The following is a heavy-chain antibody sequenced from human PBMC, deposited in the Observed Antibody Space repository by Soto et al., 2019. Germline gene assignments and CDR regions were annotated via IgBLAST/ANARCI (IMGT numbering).Heavy chain of an antibody. V-gene: IGHV3-33*01. CDR3: ARVRGIAAAGTYYYYGMDV. CDR1: GFTFSSYG. Sequence: QVQLVESGGGVVQPGRSLRLSCAASGFTFSSYGMHWVRQAPGKGLEWVAVIWYDGSNKYYADSVKGRFTISRDNSKNTLYLQMNSLRAEDTAVYYCARVRGIAAAGTYYYYGMDVWGQGTTVTVSS. J-gene: IGHJ6*02. CDR2: IWYDGSNK. D-gene: IGHD6-13*01.